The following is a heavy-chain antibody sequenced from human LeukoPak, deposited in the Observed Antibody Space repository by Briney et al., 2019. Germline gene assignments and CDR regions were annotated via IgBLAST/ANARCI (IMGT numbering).Heavy chain of an antibody. CDR2: IYSGSSA. CDR3: ASTTVLHFDY. V-gene: IGHV3-53*01. J-gene: IGHJ4*02. CDR1: GGSISSGGYY. D-gene: IGHD4-17*01. Sequence: ETLSLTCTVSGGSISSGGYYWSWVRQAPGKGLEWVSVIYSGSSAYYADSVKGRFTLSRDNSRNTLYLQMNSLRAEDTAVYYCASTTVLHFDYWGQGTLVTVSS.